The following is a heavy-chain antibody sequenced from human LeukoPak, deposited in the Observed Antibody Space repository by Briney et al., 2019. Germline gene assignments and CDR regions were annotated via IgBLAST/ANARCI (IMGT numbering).Heavy chain of an antibody. CDR1: GYTFTGYY. CDR3: ARGTTIFGVVIIRFDP. D-gene: IGHD3-3*01. CDR2: INPNSGGT. Sequence: AASVKVSCKASGYTFTGYYMHWVRQAPGQGLEWMGWINPNSGGTNYAQKFQGRVTMTRDTSISTAYMELSRLRSDDTAVYYCARGTTIFGVVIIRFDPWGQGTLVTVSS. V-gene: IGHV1-2*02. J-gene: IGHJ5*02.